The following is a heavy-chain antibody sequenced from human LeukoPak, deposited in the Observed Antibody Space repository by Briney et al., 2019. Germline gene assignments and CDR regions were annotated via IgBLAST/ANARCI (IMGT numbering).Heavy chain of an antibody. CDR2: ISRGGDVT. V-gene: IGHV3-23*01. CDR3: AARPGEVAVPYDY. CDR1: GFTFSTYA. D-gene: IGHD2-15*01. J-gene: IGHJ4*02. Sequence: PGGSLRLSCAASGFTFSTYAMTWVRQAPGKGLEWVSLISRGGDVTYYADSVKGRFTISRDRSKNTLYLQMHSLRAEDTAVYYCAARPGEVAVPYDYWGQGTLVTVSS.